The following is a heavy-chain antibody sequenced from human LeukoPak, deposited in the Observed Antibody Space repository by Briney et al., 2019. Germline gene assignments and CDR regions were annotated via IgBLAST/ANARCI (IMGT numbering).Heavy chain of an antibody. CDR1: GFTLSSYW. CDR3: AKGYCSGGSCNPDAFDI. D-gene: IGHD2-15*01. Sequence: GGSLRLSCAASGFTLSSYWMSWVRQAPGKGLEWVSAISGSGGSTYYADSVKGRFTISRDNSKNTLYLQMNSLRAEDTAVYYCAKGYCSGGSCNPDAFDIWGQGTMVTVSS. CDR2: ISGSGGST. J-gene: IGHJ3*02. V-gene: IGHV3-23*01.